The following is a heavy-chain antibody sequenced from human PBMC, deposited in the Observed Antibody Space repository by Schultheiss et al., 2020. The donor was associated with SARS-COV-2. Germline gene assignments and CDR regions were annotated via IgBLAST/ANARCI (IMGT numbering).Heavy chain of an antibody. Sequence: GGSLRLSCAASGFTFSSYGMHWVRQAPGKGLEWVSAISGSGGSTYYADSVKGRFTISRDNSKNTLYLQMNSLRAEDTAVYYCAKSPDTAMVSFDYWGQGTLVTVSS. CDR3: AKSPDTAMVSFDY. CDR2: ISGSGGST. V-gene: IGHV3-23*01. D-gene: IGHD5-18*01. CDR1: GFTFSSYG. J-gene: IGHJ4*02.